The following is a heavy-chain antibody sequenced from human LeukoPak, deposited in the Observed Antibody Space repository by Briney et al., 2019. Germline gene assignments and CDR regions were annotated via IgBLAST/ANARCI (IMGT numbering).Heavy chain of an antibody. CDR2: IYYSGST. Sequence: PSETLSLTCTVSGGSISSYYWSWIRQPPGKGLEWIGYIYYSGSTNYNPSLKSRVTISVDTSKNQFSLKLSSVTAADTAVYYCAREDSYGSPDYWGQGTLVTVSS. CDR3: AREDSYGSPDY. J-gene: IGHJ4*02. CDR1: GGSISSYY. V-gene: IGHV4-59*01. D-gene: IGHD5-18*01.